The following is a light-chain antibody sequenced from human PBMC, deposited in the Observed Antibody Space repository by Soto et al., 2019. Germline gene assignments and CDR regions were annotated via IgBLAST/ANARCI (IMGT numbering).Light chain of an antibody. CDR2: DVN. V-gene: IGLV2-8*01. Sequence: QSALTQPPSASGSPGQSVTISCTGTSSDVGGYNYVSWHQQHPGKAPQLMIYDVNKRPSGVPDRFSGSESGNTASLTVSGLQAEDEADYYCAAWDDSLGAYVFGTGTKV. CDR3: AAWDDSLGAYV. J-gene: IGLJ1*01. CDR1: SSDVGGYNY.